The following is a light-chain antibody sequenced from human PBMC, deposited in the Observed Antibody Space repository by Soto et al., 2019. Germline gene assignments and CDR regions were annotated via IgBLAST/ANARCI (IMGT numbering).Light chain of an antibody. CDR3: CSYTTSSTYV. CDR1: FSDVGPHDY. Sequence: LTQPASVSGSPGQSITISCTGSFSDVGPHDYVSWYQQHPGKAPKLVIYDVTNRPSGVSSRFSGSKSGNTASLTISGPQAEDEADYYCCSYTTSSTYVFGTGTKVTVL. V-gene: IGLV2-14*03. CDR2: DVT. J-gene: IGLJ1*01.